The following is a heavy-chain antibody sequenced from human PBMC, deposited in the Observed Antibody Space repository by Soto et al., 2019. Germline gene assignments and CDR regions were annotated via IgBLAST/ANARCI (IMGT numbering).Heavy chain of an antibody. D-gene: IGHD3-10*01. CDR1: GGSISSGCYS. J-gene: IGHJ4*02. CDR3: ARCYGSGTIDY. CDR2: IYHSGST. V-gene: IGHV4-30-2*01. Sequence: SETLSLTCAVSGGSISSGCYSWSWIRQPPGKGLEWIGYIYHSGSTYYNPSLKSRVTISVDRSKNQFSLKLSSVTAADTAVYYCARCYGSGTIDYWGQGTLVTVSS.